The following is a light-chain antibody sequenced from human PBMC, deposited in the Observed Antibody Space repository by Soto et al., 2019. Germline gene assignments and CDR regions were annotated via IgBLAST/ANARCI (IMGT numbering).Light chain of an antibody. CDR2: AAS. V-gene: IGKV1-6*01. CDR3: LQDYGDSWT. CDR1: RDVGSD. J-gene: IGKJ1*01. Sequence: TQMTQSPLSLSASVGEKIIITCRASRDVGSDVSWYQQKRGQAPKLVIYAASNLYTGVPSRFSGRRSGTEFTLTISSLQPEDFASYYCLQDYGDSWTFGQGTKVEIE.